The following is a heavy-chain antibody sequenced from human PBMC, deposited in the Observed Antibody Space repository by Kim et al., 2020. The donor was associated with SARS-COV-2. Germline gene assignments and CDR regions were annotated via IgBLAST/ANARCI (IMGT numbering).Heavy chain of an antibody. D-gene: IGHD3-10*01. CDR3: AKDRLSSGIAPRFDP. CDR1: GFAFSSYA. CDR2: VSGSGDST. V-gene: IGHV3-23*01. Sequence: GGSLRLSCAASGFAFSSYAMSWVRQAPGKGLEWVSSVSGSGDSTYYADTVKGRVTISRDNSKSTLYLEMNSLRAEDTAVYYCAKDRLSSGIAPRFDPWG. J-gene: IGHJ5*02.